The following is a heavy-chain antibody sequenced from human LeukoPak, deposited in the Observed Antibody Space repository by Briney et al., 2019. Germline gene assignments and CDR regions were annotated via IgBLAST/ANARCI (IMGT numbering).Heavy chain of an antibody. V-gene: IGHV3-7*01. CDR2: IKQDGSEK. CDR3: AAYLNSNLDAFDI. Sequence: PGGSLRLSCAASGFTFSSYWMSWVRQAPGKGLEWVANIKQDGSEKYYVDSVKGRFTISRDNAKNSLYLQMNSLRAEDTAVYYCAAYLNSNLDAFDIWGQGTMVTVSS. D-gene: IGHD4-11*01. CDR1: GFTFSSYW. J-gene: IGHJ3*02.